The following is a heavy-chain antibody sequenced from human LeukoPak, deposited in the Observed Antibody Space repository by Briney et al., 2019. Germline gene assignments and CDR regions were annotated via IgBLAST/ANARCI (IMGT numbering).Heavy chain of an antibody. J-gene: IGHJ4*02. CDR3: ARHRPPLLIPPKTYYYDSSGYLRGYFDY. CDR2: IYYSGST. Sequence: KPSETLSLTCTVSGGSISSSSYYWGWIRQPPGKGLEWIGSIYYSGSTYYNPSLKSRVTISVDTSKNQFSLKLSSVTAADTAVYYCARHRPPLLIPPKTYYYDSSGYLRGYFDYWGQGTLVTVSS. V-gene: IGHV4-39*01. CDR1: GGSISSSSYY. D-gene: IGHD3-22*01.